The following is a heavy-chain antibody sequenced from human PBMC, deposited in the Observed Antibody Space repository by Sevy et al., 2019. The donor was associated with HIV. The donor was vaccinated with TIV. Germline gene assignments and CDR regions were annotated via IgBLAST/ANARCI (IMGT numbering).Heavy chain of an antibody. CDR3: TTDGRRYCSSTSCYFLRTTDY. J-gene: IGHJ4*02. CDR1: GFTFSNAW. V-gene: IGHV3-15*01. Sequence: GGSLRLSCAASGFTFSNAWMSWVRQAPGKGLEWVGRIKSKTDGGTTDYAAPVKGRFTISRDDSKNTLYLKMNSLKTEDTAVYYCTTDGRRYCSSTSCYFLRTTDYWGQGTLVTVSS. D-gene: IGHD2-2*01. CDR2: IKSKTDGGTT.